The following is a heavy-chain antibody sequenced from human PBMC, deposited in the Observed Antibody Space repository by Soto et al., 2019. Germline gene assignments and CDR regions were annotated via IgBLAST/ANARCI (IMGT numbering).Heavy chain of an antibody. CDR2: IWYDGSNK. CDR3: ARDGDTAMVDYYYGMDV. D-gene: IGHD5-18*01. V-gene: IGHV3-33*01. J-gene: IGHJ6*02. CDR1: GFTSSSYG. Sequence: GGSLRLSCAASGFTSSSYGMHWVRQAPGKGLEWVAVIWYDGSNKYYADSVKGRFTISRDNSKNTLYLQMNSLRAEDTAVYYCARDGDTAMVDYYYGMDVWGQGTTVTVSS.